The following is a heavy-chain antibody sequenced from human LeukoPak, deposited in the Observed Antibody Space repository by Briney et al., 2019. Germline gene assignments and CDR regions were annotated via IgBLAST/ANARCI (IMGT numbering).Heavy chain of an antibody. CDR3: AKGTHGGRYYYGSGSYFAPFDY. D-gene: IGHD3-10*01. V-gene: IGHV3-30*02. Sequence: GGSLRLSCAASGFTFSSYGMHWVRQAPGKGLEWVAFIRYDGSNKYYADSVKGRFTISRDNSKNTLYLQMNSLRAEDTAVYYCAKGTHGGRYYYGSGSYFAPFDYWGQGTLVTVSS. CDR2: IRYDGSNK. J-gene: IGHJ4*02. CDR1: GFTFSSYG.